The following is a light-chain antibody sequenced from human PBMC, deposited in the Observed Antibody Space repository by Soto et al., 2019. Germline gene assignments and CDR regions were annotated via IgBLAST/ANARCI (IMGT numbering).Light chain of an antibody. J-gene: IGLJ1*01. CDR3: TSYTSSSTPHV. CDR1: SSDVGSYNL. V-gene: IGLV2-14*02. CDR2: EGS. Sequence: QSALTQPASVSGSPGQSITISCGGTSSDVGSYNLVSWYQKHPGKAPKLMIYEGSNRPSGLSNRFSGSKSGNTASLTIPGLQAQDPADYYCTSYTSSSTPHVFGTGTKGTVL.